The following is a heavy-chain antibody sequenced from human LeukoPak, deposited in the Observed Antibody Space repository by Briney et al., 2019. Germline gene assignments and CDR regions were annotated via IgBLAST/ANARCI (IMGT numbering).Heavy chain of an antibody. CDR3: AELGITMIGGV. V-gene: IGHV3-48*04. CDR1: GYTFSSYS. J-gene: IGHJ6*04. CDR2: ISSSSSTI. D-gene: IGHD3-10*02. Sequence: GGSLRLSCAASGYTFSSYSMNWVRQATGKGLEWVSYISSSSSTIYYADSVKGRFTISRDNAKNSLYLQMNSLRAEDTAVYYCAELGITMIGGVWGKGTTVTISS.